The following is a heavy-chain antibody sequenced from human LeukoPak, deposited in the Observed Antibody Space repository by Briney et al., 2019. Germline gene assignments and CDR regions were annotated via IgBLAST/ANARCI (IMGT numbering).Heavy chain of an antibody. CDR3: AREGRYSYGFNY. CDR2: IYCGGST. CDR1: GFTVSSNY. J-gene: IGHJ4*02. Sequence: GGSLRLSCAASGFTVSSNYMSWVRQAPGKGLEWVSVIYCGGSTYYADSVKGQFTISRDNSKNTLYLQMNSLRAEDTAVYYRAREGRYSYGFNYWGQGTLVTVSS. V-gene: IGHV3-53*01. D-gene: IGHD5-18*01.